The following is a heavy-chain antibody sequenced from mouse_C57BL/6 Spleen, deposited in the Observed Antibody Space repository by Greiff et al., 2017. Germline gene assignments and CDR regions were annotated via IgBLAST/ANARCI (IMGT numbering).Heavy chain of an antibody. Sequence: EVQRVESGGGLVKPGGSLKLSCAASGFTFSSYAMSWVRQTPEKRLEWVATISDGGSYTYYPDNVKGRFTISRDNAKNNLYLQMSHLKSEDTAMYYCARDQTLAMDYWGQGTSVTVSS. V-gene: IGHV5-4*01. CDR2: ISDGGSYT. CDR3: ARDQTLAMDY. CDR1: GFTFSSYA. J-gene: IGHJ4*01.